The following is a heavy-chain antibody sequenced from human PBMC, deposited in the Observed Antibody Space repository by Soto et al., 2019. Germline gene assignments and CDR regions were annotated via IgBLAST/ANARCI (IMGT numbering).Heavy chain of an antibody. D-gene: IGHD6-19*01. CDR1: GFTFSSYA. J-gene: IGHJ6*02. CDR3: ARDRVAVAGTGGHDYYYYYGMDV. Sequence: QVQLVESGGGVVQPGRSLRLSCAASGFTFSSYAMHWVRQAPGKGLEWVAVISYDGSNKYYADSVKGRFTISRDNSKNTLYLQMNSLGAEDTAVYYCARDRVAVAGTGGHDYYYYYGMDVWGQGTTVTVSS. CDR2: ISYDGSNK. V-gene: IGHV3-30-3*01.